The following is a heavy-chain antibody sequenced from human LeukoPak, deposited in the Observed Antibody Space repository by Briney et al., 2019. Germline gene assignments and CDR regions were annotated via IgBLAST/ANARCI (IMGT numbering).Heavy chain of an antibody. CDR1: GYTFTSYD. CDR3: ARRSAGSSGSSFDY. Sequence: ASVKVSCKASGYTFTSYDINWVRQATGQGLEWMGWTNPNSGNTGYAQKFQGRVTITRNTSISTAYMEPSSLRSEDTAVYYCARRSAGSSGSSFDYWGQGTLVTVSS. D-gene: IGHD3-10*01. V-gene: IGHV1-8*03. CDR2: TNPNSGNT. J-gene: IGHJ4*02.